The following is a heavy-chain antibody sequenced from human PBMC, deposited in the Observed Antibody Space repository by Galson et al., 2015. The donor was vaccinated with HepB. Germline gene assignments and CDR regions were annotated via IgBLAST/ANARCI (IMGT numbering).Heavy chain of an antibody. J-gene: IGHJ4*02. Sequence: ETLSLTCTVPGGSISSSSYYWGWIRQPPGKGLEWVSFIYSGGSTNYADSVKGRFTISRDNSKNTLYLQMNSLRAEDTAVYYCARGATQALGYWGQGTLVTVSS. CDR3: ARGATQALGY. V-gene: IGHV3-66*01. D-gene: IGHD7-27*01. CDR2: IYSGGST. CDR1: GGSISSSSYY.